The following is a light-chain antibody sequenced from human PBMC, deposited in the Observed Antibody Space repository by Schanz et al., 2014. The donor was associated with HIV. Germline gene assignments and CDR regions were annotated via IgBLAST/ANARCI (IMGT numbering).Light chain of an antibody. CDR1: ENINTY. Sequence: DIQMTQSPASLSASLGAGVTITCRASENINTYVNWYQHKPGKAPNLLMYDGSTPQSGVPSRFSGRGSGTDFTLTITSVQPEDFATYYCQQAYDPPFTFGGGTKV. CDR3: QQAYDPPFT. V-gene: IGKV1-39*01. J-gene: IGKJ4*01. CDR2: DGS.